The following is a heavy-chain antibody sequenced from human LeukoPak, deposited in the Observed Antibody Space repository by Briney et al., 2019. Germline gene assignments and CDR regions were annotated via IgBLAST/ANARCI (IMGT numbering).Heavy chain of an antibody. CDR1: GFTFSSYA. CDR3: AKPGGRVRGWYFDL. J-gene: IGHJ2*01. CDR2: IGDGDDRS. Sequence: GGSLRLSCAASGFTFSSYAMSWVRQAPGKGPEWVSSIGDGDDRSSYADSVKGRFTISRDNSKNTLYLQLNSLTVDDTAVYYCAKPGGRVRGWYFDLWGRGTLVTVSS. D-gene: IGHD3-10*02. V-gene: IGHV3-23*01.